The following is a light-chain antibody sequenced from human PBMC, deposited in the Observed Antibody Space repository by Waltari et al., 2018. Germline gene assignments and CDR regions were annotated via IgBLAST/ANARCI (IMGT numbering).Light chain of an antibody. V-gene: IGKV1-5*01. CDR1: PTLTNW. CDR2: DAS. CDR3: QHYNSFSHIYT. J-gene: IGKJ2*01. Sequence: IQMTQSPSTLSASVGDRVTITCRASPTLTNWLAWYQQKPGKAPNVLIYDASTLESGVPSRFSGSGSGTEFTLTINSLQPDDFATYYCQHYNSFSHIYTFGQGTKLEI.